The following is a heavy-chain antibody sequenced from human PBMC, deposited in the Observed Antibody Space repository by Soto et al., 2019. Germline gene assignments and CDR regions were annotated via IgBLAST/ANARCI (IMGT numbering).Heavy chain of an antibody. CDR1: RYTFTSYA. Sequence: GASVKVSCKASRYTFTSYAMHWVRQAPGQRLEWMGWINAGNGNTKYSQKFQGRVTITRDTSASTAYMELSSLRSEDTAVYYCARDLYDFWSGSHLFDYWGQGTLVTVSS. J-gene: IGHJ4*02. D-gene: IGHD3-3*01. CDR3: ARDLYDFWSGSHLFDY. CDR2: INAGNGNT. V-gene: IGHV1-3*01.